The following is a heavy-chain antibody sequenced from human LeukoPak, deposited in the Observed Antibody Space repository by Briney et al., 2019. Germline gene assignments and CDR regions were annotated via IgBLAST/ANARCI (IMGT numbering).Heavy chain of an antibody. D-gene: IGHD5-18*01. Sequence: PSETLSLTCTVSSGSISGSYWSWIRQPPGKGLEWIGYISYRGSTNYNPSLKSRVTISLDTSKNQFSLKLSSVTAADTAVYYCAREGGYSYGEYYFDYWGQGTLVTVSS. CDR2: ISYRGST. CDR3: AREGGYSYGEYYFDY. CDR1: SGSISGSY. V-gene: IGHV4-59*12. J-gene: IGHJ4*02.